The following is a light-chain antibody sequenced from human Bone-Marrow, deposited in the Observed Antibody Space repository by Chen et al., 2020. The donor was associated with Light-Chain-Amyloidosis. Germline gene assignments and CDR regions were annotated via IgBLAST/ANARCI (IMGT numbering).Light chain of an antibody. Sequence: DIQINQSPSTLSASVGDRVTITCRASQSISSWLAWYQQKPGKAPKLLIYKASSLESGVPSRFSGSGSGTEFTLTISSLQPDDFATYYCQQYNSYVWTFGQGTKVEIK. CDR2: KAS. V-gene: IGKV1-5*03. J-gene: IGKJ1*01. CDR3: QQYNSYVWT. CDR1: QSISSW.